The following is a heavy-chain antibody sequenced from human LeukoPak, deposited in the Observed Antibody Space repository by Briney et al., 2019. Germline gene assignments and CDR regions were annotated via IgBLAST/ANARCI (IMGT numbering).Heavy chain of an antibody. V-gene: IGHV3-30-3*01. D-gene: IGHD3-3*01. CDR3: AREGFLEWLGFDY. J-gene: IGHJ4*02. CDR1: GFTFSSYA. CDR2: ISYDGSNK. Sequence: PGGSLRLSCAASGFTFSSYAMHWVRQAPGKGLEWVAVISYDGSNKYYADSVKGRFTISRDNSKNTLYLQMNSLRAEDTAVYYCAREGFLEWLGFDYWGQGTLVTVSS.